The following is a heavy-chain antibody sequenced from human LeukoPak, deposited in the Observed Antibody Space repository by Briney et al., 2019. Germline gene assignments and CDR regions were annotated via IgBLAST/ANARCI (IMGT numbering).Heavy chain of an antibody. Sequence: PSGGSLRLSCSASGFTFSSYAMRWVRQAPGGGLQWVSGISSSGGDKTYYIDSVKGRFTISRDISMTTLFLQMDSLRAEDTAVYYCAKSQGTIATYFDYWGQGSLVTVSS. CDR3: AKSQGTIATYFDY. J-gene: IGHJ4*02. CDR1: GFTFSSYA. CDR2: ISSSGGDKT. D-gene: IGHD2-21*01. V-gene: IGHV3-23*01.